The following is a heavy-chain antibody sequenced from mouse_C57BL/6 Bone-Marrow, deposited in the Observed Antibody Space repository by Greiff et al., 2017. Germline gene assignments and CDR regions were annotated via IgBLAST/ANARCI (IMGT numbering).Heavy chain of an antibody. CDR3: AREARELWFAY. CDR1: GYTFTSYG. V-gene: IGHV1-81*01. J-gene: IGHJ3*01. CDR2: IYPRSGNT. Sequence: QVQLKESGAELARPGASVKLSCKASGYTFTSYGISWVKQRTGQGLEWIGEIYPRSGNTYYNEKFKGKSTLTVDNSSSTAYMQLSSLTSEDSAVYYCAREARELWFAYWGQGTLVTVSA.